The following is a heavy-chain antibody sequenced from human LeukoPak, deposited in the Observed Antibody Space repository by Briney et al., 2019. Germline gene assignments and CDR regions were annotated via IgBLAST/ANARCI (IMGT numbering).Heavy chain of an antibody. V-gene: IGHV1-46*01. CDR3: ARDSTVTTFRGCVDP. J-gene: IGHJ5*02. Sequence: ASVKVSCKASGYTYSNYYVHWVRQAPGQGLEWMGVINPSGGSTNYAQKFQGRVTMTRDTSTSTVYMEMSSLRSEDTAVYYCARDSTVTTFRGCVDPWGQGTLVTVSS. D-gene: IGHD4-17*01. CDR1: GYTYSNYY. CDR2: INPSGGST.